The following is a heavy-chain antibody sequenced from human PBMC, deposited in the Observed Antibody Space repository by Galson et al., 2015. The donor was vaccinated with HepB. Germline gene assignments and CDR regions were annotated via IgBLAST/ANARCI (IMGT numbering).Heavy chain of an antibody. J-gene: IGHJ4*02. D-gene: IGHD3-22*01. CDR2: IRDDGSNN. CDR1: GFTFSSHG. Sequence: SLRLSCAASGFTFSSHGMHWVRQAPGKGLEWVAVIRDDGSNNNHADSVKGRFTISRDNSKNTLYLQMNSLRVEDTAVYYCARDYYDISGYYGPFDYWGQGTLVSVSS. V-gene: IGHV3-33*01. CDR3: ARDYYDISGYYGPFDY.